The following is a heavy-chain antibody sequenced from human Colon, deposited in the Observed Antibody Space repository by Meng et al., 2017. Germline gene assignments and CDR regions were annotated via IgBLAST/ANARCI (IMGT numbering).Heavy chain of an antibody. CDR2: ISYDGGNK. J-gene: IGHJ3*01. CDR3: ARAPVFGVLSGASDV. V-gene: IGHV3-30*07. D-gene: IGHD3-3*01. Sequence: GESLKISCAASGFTFSSYAMHWVRQAPGKGLEWVGFISYDGGNKYYADSVGGRFTISRDNSMNTLYLQMNSLGAEDTALYYCARAPVFGVLSGASDVWGQGTRVTVSS. CDR1: GFTFSSYA.